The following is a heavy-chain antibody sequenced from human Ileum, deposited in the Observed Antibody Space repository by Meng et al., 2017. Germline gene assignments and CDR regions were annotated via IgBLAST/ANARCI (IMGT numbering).Heavy chain of an antibody. CDR3: AANSGKKMHS. V-gene: IGHV4-4*02. CDR2: IYHSGLV. CDR1: CDSISTTNW. J-gene: IGHJ4*02. D-gene: IGHD4-23*01. Sequence: QLQLRDSRPGLVKPLGTRSLPSAVSCDSISTTNWWNWVRQPPVEGLEWIGEIYHSGLVNYNLSLKSRVTLSIDKSKNQFSLKLISVTAADTGVYYCAANSGKKMHSWGQGTLVTVSS.